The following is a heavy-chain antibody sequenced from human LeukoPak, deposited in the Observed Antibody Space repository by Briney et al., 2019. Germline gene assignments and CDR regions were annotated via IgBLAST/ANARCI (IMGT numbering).Heavy chain of an antibody. J-gene: IGHJ4*02. CDR2: IKQDGSEK. CDR3: AKDRGDYGDYESAFDY. D-gene: IGHD4-17*01. Sequence: GGSLRLSCAASGFTFSSYWMSWVRQAPGKGLEWVANIKQDGSEKYYVDSVKGRFTISRDNAKNSLYLQMNSLRAEDTALYYCAKDRGDYGDYESAFDYWGQGTLVTVSS. V-gene: IGHV3-7*03. CDR1: GFTFSSYW.